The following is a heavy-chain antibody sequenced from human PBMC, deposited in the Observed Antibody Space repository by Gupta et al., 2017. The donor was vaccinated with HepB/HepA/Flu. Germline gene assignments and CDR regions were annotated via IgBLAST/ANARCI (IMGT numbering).Heavy chain of an antibody. CDR3: ARGGGIALEFDY. J-gene: IGHJ4*02. CDR1: GSSFTGQH. D-gene: IGHD6-13*01. CDR2: INPNSGGT. Sequence: QAQLFQSGAAVKKPGASVKVSCKPSGSSFTGQHIPWVRQAPRQGLEWMGWINPNSGGTNYAQKFQDWVTMSRDTSISTAYMELRSLKSDDTAIYYCARGGGIALEFDYWGQGTLVTVSS. V-gene: IGHV1-2*04.